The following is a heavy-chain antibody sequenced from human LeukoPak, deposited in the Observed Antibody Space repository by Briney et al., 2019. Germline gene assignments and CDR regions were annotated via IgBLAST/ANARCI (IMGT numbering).Heavy chain of an antibody. D-gene: IGHD3-9*01. CDR3: AKAANYDILTGYYLDY. V-gene: IGHV3-23*01. Sequence: GGSLRLSCAASGFTFSSYAMTWVRQAPGKGLEWFSAITGGGDTTYYADSVKGRFTISRDNSKNTLYLQMNNLRAEDTAIYYCAKAANYDILTGYYLDYWGQGTLVTVSS. CDR2: ITGGGDTT. CDR1: GFTFSSYA. J-gene: IGHJ4*02.